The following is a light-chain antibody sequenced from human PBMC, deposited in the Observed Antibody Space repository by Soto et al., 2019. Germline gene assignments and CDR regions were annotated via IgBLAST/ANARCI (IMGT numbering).Light chain of an antibody. J-gene: IGKJ4*01. Sequence: DIQMTQSPSSLSASVGDRVTITCRASQSISSYLNWYQQKPGKASKLLIYAASSLQSGVPSRFSGSGSGTDFTLTISSLQPEDFATYYCQRSFSTPLTFGGGTKVEIK. V-gene: IGKV1-39*01. CDR2: AAS. CDR1: QSISSY. CDR3: QRSFSTPLT.